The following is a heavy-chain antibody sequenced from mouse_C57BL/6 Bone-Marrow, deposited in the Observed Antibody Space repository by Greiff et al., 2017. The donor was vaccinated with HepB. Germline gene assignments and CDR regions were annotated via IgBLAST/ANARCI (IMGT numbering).Heavy chain of an antibody. Sequence: EVKLMESGAELVRPGASVKLSCTASGFNIKDYYMHWVKQRPEQGLEWIGRIDPEDGDTEYAPKFQGKATMTADTSSNTAYLQLSSLTSEDTAVYYCTTGASYYYGSWFAYWGQGTLVTVSA. J-gene: IGHJ3*01. V-gene: IGHV14-1*01. D-gene: IGHD1-1*01. CDR3: TTGASYYYGSWFAY. CDR1: GFNIKDYY. CDR2: IDPEDGDT.